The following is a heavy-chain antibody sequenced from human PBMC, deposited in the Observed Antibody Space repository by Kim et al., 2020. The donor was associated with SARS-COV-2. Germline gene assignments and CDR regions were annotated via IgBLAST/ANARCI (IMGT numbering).Heavy chain of an antibody. V-gene: IGHV3-53*01. Sequence: FSGASKYYADSLKGRFTIPRANSKNTLYLQMNSLSAEDTAVYYCARALDYWGQGTLVTVSS. CDR3: ARALDY. J-gene: IGHJ4*02. CDR2: FSGASK.